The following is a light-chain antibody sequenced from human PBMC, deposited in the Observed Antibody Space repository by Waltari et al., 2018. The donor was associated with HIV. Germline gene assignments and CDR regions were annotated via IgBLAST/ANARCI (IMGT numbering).Light chain of an antibody. CDR1: QSISSW. J-gene: IGKJ2*01. CDR3: QQYDNYSYT. V-gene: IGKV1-5*03. Sequence: DIQMTQSPSTLSASVGERVTITCRTSQSISSWLAWYQQKPGKAPKLLIYKASSLESGVPSRFSGSGSGTEFTLTISSLQPDDFATYYCQQYDNYSYTFGQGTKLEIK. CDR2: KAS.